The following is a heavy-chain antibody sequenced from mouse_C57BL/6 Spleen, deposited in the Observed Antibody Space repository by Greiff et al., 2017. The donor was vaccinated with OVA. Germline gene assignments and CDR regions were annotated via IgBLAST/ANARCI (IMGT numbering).Heavy chain of an antibody. J-gene: IGHJ2*01. V-gene: IGHV1-82*01. CDR2: IYPGDGDT. D-gene: IGHD3-2*02. Sequence: VQLQQSGPELVKPGASVKISCKASGYAFSSSWMNWVKQRPGKGLEWIGRIYPGDGDTNYNGKFKGKATLTADKSSSTAYMQLSSLTSEDSAVYFCAREDDSSGSLDYWGQGTTLTVSS. CDR3: AREDDSSGSLDY. CDR1: GYAFSSSW.